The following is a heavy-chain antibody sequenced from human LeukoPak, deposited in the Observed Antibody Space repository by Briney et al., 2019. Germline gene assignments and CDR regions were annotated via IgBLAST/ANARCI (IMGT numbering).Heavy chain of an antibody. Sequence: GGSLRLSCAASGFTFSSYSMNWIRQAPGKGLEWVSSISSSSSYIYYADSVKGRFTISRDNAKNSLYLQMNSLRAEDTAVYYCARGWGSSSSAHWGQGTLVTVSS. CDR2: ISSSSSYI. J-gene: IGHJ4*02. CDR1: GFTFSSYS. D-gene: IGHD6-6*01. V-gene: IGHV3-21*01. CDR3: ARGWGSSSSAH.